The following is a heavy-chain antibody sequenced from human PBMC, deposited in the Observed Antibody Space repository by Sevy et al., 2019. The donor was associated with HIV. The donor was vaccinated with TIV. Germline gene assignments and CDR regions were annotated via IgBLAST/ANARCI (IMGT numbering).Heavy chain of an antibody. J-gene: IGHJ4*02. V-gene: IGHV4-34*01. CDR2: INRSGST. CDR1: GGSFSGFY. Sequence: SETLSLTCTVSGGSFSGFYWSWIRQPPGKGLQWIGEINRSGSTNYNSSLESRVTISVDTSKNQFSLKLTSVTAADTAVYYCARGGDYLLIDYWGQGTLVTVSS. D-gene: IGHD3-10*01. CDR3: ARGGDYLLIDY.